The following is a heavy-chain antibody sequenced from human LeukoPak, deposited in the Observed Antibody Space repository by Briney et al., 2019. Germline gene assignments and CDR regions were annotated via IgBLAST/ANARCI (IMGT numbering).Heavy chain of an antibody. CDR2: ITVYNGNT. CDR1: GYTFSSFG. D-gene: IGHD3-10*01. Sequence: ASVKVSCKASGYTFSSFGITWVRQAPGQGLEWMGWITVYNGNTNYAPKLQGRVTMTTDTSTSTAYMELKSLRSDDTAVYYCARDRFYHTGSHPEGGGMDVGGQGTTVSVSS. CDR3: ARDRFYHTGSHPEGGGMDV. V-gene: IGHV1-18*01. J-gene: IGHJ6*02.